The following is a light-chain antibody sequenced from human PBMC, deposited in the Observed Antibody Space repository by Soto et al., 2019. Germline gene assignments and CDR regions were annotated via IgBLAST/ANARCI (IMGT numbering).Light chain of an antibody. CDR1: QSVSSN. V-gene: IGKV3-20*01. CDR2: GAS. J-gene: IGKJ1*01. CDR3: QQYGSSPPKT. Sequence: EIVMTQSPATLSVSPGERATLYCRASQSVSSNLAWYQQQPAQPPRRLIYGASTRATGSPDRISGSGSGTDFTLTISSLEPEDFAVYYCQQYGSSPPKTFGQGTKVDI.